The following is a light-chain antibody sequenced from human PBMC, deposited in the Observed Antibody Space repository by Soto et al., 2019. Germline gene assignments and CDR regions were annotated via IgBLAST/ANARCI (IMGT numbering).Light chain of an antibody. CDR3: QHVGTSLLP. CDR1: QSLSSSY. V-gene: IGKV3-20*01. CDR2: GAS. J-gene: IGKJ4*01. Sequence: EIVLTQSPGTLSLSPGERATLSCRASQSLSSSYLAWYQQKPGQAPRLLIFGASSRATGIPDRFSGSWSGTDFTLTISRLEPEDFAVYYFQHVGTSLLPFAGVTKVEIK.